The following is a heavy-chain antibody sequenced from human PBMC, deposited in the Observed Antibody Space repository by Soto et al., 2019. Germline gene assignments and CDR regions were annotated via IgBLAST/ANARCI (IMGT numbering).Heavy chain of an antibody. D-gene: IGHD5-18*01. CDR3: ARDTPGYSYGYYPDY. CDR2: IWYDGSNK. V-gene: IGHV3-33*01. CDR1: GFTFSSYG. J-gene: IGHJ4*02. Sequence: GGSLRLSCAASGFTFSSYGMHWVRQAPGKGLEWVAVIWYDGSNKYYADSVKGRFTISRDNSKNTLYLQMNSLRAEDTAVYYCARDTPGYSYGYYPDYWGQGTLVTVSS.